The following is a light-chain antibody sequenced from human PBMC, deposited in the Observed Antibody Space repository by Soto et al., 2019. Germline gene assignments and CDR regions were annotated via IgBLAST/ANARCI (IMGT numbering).Light chain of an antibody. CDR3: GAWDDGLSAYV. J-gene: IGLJ1*01. Sequence: QSVLTQPPSVSAAPGQKVTISCAGSGSNVGNHYVSWYQQLPGTAPKLLIYDDNKRPSGIPDRFSGSKSATSATLGITVLLTGDEADYYCGAWDDGLSAYVFGPGTKLTVL. CDR1: GSNVGNHY. V-gene: IGLV1-51*01. CDR2: DDN.